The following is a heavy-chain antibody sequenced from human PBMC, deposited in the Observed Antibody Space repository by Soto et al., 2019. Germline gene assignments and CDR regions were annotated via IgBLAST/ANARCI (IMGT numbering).Heavy chain of an antibody. D-gene: IGHD3-3*01. V-gene: IGHV4-59*01. CDR2: IYYSGST. CDR1: GGSISSYY. CDR3: ARVLFGRGNWFDP. J-gene: IGHJ5*02. Sequence: QEQLQESGPGLVKPSETISLTCTDYGGSISSYYWSWIRQPPGKGLECIGYIYYSGSTNYNPSLKSRVTISVDTSKNQFSLKLSSVTAVDTAVYYCARVLFGRGNWFDPWGQGTLVTVSS.